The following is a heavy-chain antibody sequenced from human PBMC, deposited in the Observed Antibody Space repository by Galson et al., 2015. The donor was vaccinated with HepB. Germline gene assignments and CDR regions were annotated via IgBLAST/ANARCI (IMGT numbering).Heavy chain of an antibody. J-gene: IGHJ6*02. CDR2: IWNDGSNK. CDR3: AGDPNYYYGMDV. CDR1: GFTFSSYG. V-gene: IGHV3-33*08. Sequence: SLRLSCAASGFTFSSYGMHWVRQAPGKGLEWVAAIWNDGSNKYYADSVKGRFTISRDKSKNTLYLQMNSLRAEDTAVYYCAGDPNYYYGMDVWGQGTTVTVSS.